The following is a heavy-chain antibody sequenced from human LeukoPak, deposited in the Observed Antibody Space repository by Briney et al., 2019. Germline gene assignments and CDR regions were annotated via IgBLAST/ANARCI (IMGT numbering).Heavy chain of an antibody. CDR3: ATYRQVLLPFES. D-gene: IGHD2-8*02. CDR1: GFTFSTFA. J-gene: IGHJ4*02. V-gene: IGHV3-23*01. CDR2: IFPSGGEI. Sequence: GGSLRLSCAASGFTFSTFAMIWVRQPPGKGLEWVSSIFPSGGEIHYADSVRGRFTISRDNSKSTLSLQMNSLRAEDTAIYYCATYRQVLLPFESWGQGTLVSVSS.